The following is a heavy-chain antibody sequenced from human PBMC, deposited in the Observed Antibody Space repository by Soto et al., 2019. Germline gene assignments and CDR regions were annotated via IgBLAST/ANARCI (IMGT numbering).Heavy chain of an antibody. CDR2: IHHTGST. V-gene: IGHV4-59*01. CDR3: ARSIDSSGFNFSNC. D-gene: IGHD3-22*01. J-gene: IGHJ4*02. Sequence: SETLSLTCTVSGGFISSYYWSWIRQSPGKGVELIGYIHHTGSTNYNPSLKSRVTMSLDTSRNQFSLKLYSVTTADTAVYYCARSIDSSGFNFSNCWGQGTLVTAPQ. CDR1: GGFISSYY.